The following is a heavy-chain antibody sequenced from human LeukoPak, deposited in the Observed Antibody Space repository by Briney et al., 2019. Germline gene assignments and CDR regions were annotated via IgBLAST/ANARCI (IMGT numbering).Heavy chain of an antibody. Sequence: GGSLRLSCAASGFTFSTYDMHWVRQGAGKGLEWVSAVGTAGDTYYSGSVKGRFTISRENAKNSLFLQMNSLRAGDTAVYYCARSHLYYGSGIDYWAREPWSPSPQ. CDR2: VGTAGDT. CDR3: ARSHLYYGSGIDY. J-gene: IGHJ4*02. V-gene: IGHV3-13*01. CDR1: GFTFSTYD. D-gene: IGHD3-10*01.